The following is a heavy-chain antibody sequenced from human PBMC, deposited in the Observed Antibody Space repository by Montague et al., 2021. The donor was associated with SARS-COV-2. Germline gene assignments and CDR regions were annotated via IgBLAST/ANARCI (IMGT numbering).Heavy chain of an antibody. CDR3: ARKGSGRPDQAY. CDR1: GGSISSFY. J-gene: IGHJ4*02. D-gene: IGHD1-26*01. V-gene: IGHV4-59*12. CDR2: ISDSGST. Sequence: SETLSLTCTVSGGSISSFYWSWFRQPPGKGLEWIGYISDSGSTNYNPSLTGRVTMSVDTSKNQFSLKVNSVTAADTAIYYCARKGSGRPDQAYWGQGTLVTVSS.